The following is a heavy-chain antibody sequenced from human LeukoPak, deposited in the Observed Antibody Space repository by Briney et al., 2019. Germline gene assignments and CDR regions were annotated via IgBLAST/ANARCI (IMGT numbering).Heavy chain of an antibody. CDR3: ARNAESSSWYPFDY. Sequence: LGESLKISCKGSGYSFTNYWIGWVRQMPGKGLEWMGIIYPGDSDTKYSPSFQGQVTISADECINTAYLQWSSLKSSDTAMYYCARNAESSSWYPFDYWGQGTLVTVSS. D-gene: IGHD6-13*01. V-gene: IGHV5-51*01. CDR1: GYSFTNYW. J-gene: IGHJ4*02. CDR2: IYPGDSDT.